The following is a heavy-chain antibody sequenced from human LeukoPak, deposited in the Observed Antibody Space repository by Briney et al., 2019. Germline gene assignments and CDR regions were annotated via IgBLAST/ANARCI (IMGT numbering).Heavy chain of an antibody. J-gene: IGHJ4*02. D-gene: IGHD5-18*01. V-gene: IGHV3-21*01. CDR1: GFTFSSFS. CDR2: ISPSGSLI. Sequence: PGGSLRLSCAASGFTFSSFSMNWVRQAPGKGLGWVSSISPSGSLISYADSVKGRFTISRDNTNNSVYLQMSSLRVEDTGVYYCASTPLKIQPAAWGQGTLVAVSS. CDR3: ASTPLKIQPAA.